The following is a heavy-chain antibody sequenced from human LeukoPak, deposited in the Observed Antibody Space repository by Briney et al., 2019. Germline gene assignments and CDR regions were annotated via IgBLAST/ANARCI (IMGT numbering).Heavy chain of an antibody. CDR3: ARGRGYSGYDASYPFDY. CDR1: GFAVSSNY. Sequence: GGSLRLSCAASGFAVSSNYMNWVRQAPGKGLEWLSVFYSGGSTDYADSVKVRFTMSRDNSKNTLYFQMNSLRAEDTAVYYCARGRGYSGYDASYPFDYWGQGTLVTVSS. CDR2: FYSGGST. V-gene: IGHV3-66*01. D-gene: IGHD5-12*01. J-gene: IGHJ4*02.